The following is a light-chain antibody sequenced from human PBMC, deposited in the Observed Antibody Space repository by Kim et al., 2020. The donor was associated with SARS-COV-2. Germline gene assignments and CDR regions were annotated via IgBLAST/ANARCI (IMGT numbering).Light chain of an antibody. Sequence: TCTLSSGYSNDKVNWYQQRPGKGPRFVMRVGTGGIVGSKGDGIPDRFSVLGSGLNRYLTIKNIQEEDESDYHCGADHGSGSNFVWVFGGGTQLTVL. CDR3: GADHGSGSNFVWV. CDR2: VGTGGIVG. CDR1: SGYSNDK. J-gene: IGLJ3*02. V-gene: IGLV9-49*01.